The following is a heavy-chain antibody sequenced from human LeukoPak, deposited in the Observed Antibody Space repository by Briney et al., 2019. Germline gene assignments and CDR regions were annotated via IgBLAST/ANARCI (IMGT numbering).Heavy chain of an antibody. D-gene: IGHD6-13*01. J-gene: IGHJ4*02. CDR2: IIPIFGTA. CDR3: ARTQSVGAAADPDY. Sequence: SVKVSRKASGGTFSSYAISWVRQAPGQGLEWMGGIIPIFGTANYAQKFQGRVTITADESTSTAYMELSSLRSEDTAVYYCARTQSVGAAADPDYWGQGTLVTVSS. V-gene: IGHV1-69*13. CDR1: GGTFSSYA.